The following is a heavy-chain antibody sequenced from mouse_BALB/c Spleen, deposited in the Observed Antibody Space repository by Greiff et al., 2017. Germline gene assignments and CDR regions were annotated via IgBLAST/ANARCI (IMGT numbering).Heavy chain of an antibody. Sequence: EVKLMESGPSLVKPSQTLSLTCSVTGDSITSGYWNWIRKFPGNKLEYMGYISYSGSTYYNPSLKSRISITRDTSKNQYYLQLNSVTTEDTATYYCARWSSYYYGVFDYWGQGTTLTVSS. D-gene: IGHD1-1*01. V-gene: IGHV3-8*02. CDR3: ARWSSYYYGVFDY. CDR1: GDSITSGY. J-gene: IGHJ2*01. CDR2: ISYSGST.